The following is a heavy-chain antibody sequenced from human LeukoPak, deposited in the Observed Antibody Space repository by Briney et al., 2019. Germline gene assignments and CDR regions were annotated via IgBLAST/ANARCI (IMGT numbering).Heavy chain of an antibody. CDR3: ARIGHYDILTGYSTYYGMDV. V-gene: IGHV1-18*01. CDR2: INTYNGNT. Sequence: ASVKVSCKASGYTFTSYGISWVRQAPGQGLEWMGWINTYNGNTNYAQKFQGRVTMTTDTSTNTAYTELRTLRSDDTAVYYCARIGHYDILTGYSTYYGMDVWGQGTTVTVSS. J-gene: IGHJ6*02. D-gene: IGHD3-9*01. CDR1: GYTFTSYG.